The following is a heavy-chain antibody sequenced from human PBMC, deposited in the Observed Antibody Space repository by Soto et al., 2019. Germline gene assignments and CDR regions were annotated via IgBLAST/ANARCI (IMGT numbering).Heavy chain of an antibody. D-gene: IGHD2-2*01. CDR1: GFTFSSYS. Sequence: GGSLRLSWAAPGFTFSSYSMNWVRQAPGKGLEWASYISNSSSTIYYADSVKGRFTISRDNAKNSLYLQMNSLRDEDTAVYYCARDSPGRYCSSTGCSRMDVWGQGTTVTVSS. CDR2: ISNSSSTI. CDR3: ARDSPGRYCSSTGCSRMDV. J-gene: IGHJ6*02. V-gene: IGHV3-48*02.